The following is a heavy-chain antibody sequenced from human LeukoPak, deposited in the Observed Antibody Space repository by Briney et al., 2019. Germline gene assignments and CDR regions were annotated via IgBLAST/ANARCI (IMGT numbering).Heavy chain of an antibody. V-gene: IGHV3-30-3*01. D-gene: IGHD2-2*01. J-gene: IGHJ4*02. CDR2: ISYDGSNK. Sequence: GGALRLSCAASGFTFSSYAMSWVRQAPGKGLEWVAVISYDGSNKYYADSVKGRFTISRDNSKNTLYLQMNSLRAEDTAVYYCARGAAAMADYFDYWGQGTLVTVS. CDR1: GFTFSSYA. CDR3: ARGAAAMADYFDY.